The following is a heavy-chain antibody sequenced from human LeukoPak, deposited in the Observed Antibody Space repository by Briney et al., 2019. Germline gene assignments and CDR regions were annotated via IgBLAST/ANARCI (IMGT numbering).Heavy chain of an antibody. CDR3: ARVPDV. CDR2: IYTSGST. CDR1: GDSISNYY. Sequence: PSETLSLTCTVSGDSISNYYWSWIRQPAGKGLEWIGRIYTSGSTYYNPSLKSRVTISVDTSKNQFSLKLSSVTAADTAVYYCARVPDVWGQGTTVTVSS. J-gene: IGHJ6*02. V-gene: IGHV4-4*07.